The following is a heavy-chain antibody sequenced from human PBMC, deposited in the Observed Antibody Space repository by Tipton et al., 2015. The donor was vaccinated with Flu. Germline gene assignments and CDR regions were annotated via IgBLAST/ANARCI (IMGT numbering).Heavy chain of an antibody. V-gene: IGHV4-39*07. CDR2: IYYSGST. J-gene: IGHJ2*01. CDR1: GGSISSSSYY. D-gene: IGHD3-16*02. CDR3: ARDSRGTSYYDCIWGSYRYRYWYFGL. Sequence: TLSLTCTVSGGSISSSSYYWGWIRQPPGKGLEWIGSIYYSGSTYYNPSLKSRVTISVDTSKNQFSLKLSSVTAADTAVYYCARDSRGTSYYDCIWGSYRYRYWYFGLWGRGNLVTVSS.